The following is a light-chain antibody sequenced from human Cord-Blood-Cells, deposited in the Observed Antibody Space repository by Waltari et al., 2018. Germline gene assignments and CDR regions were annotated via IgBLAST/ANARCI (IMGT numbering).Light chain of an antibody. CDR1: SSDVGGYNY. Sequence: QSALTQPASVSGSPGQSITISCTGTSSDVGGYNYVSWYQQHPGKAPKLMIYGVSNRPAGVPNRFPGSKSGNTASLPISGLQAEDEADYSCSSYTSSSTLVFGTGTKVTVL. V-gene: IGLV2-14*01. J-gene: IGLJ1*01. CDR2: GVS. CDR3: SSYTSSSTLV.